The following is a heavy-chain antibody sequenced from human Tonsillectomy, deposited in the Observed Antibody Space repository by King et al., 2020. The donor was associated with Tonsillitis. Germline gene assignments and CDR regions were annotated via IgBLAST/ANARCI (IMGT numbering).Heavy chain of an antibody. CDR1: GYTFTAYY. J-gene: IGHJ4*02. D-gene: IGHD5-18*01. CDR3: ARGKNSYAYFDY. V-gene: IGHV1-2*02. Sequence: QLVQSGAEVKKPGASVKVSCKASGYTFTAYYMYWVRQAPGQGLEWMGWINPNSGGTNYAQKFQGRVTMTRDTSTSTAYMEMRRLRSYDTAVYYCARGKNSYAYFDYWGQGTLVTVSS. CDR2: INPNSGGT.